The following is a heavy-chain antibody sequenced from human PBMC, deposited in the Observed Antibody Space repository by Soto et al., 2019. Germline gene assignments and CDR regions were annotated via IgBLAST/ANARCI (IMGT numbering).Heavy chain of an antibody. V-gene: IGHV3-23*01. CDR2: ISGSVGST. Sequence: TELEWVSAISGSVGSTYYADSVKVRFTISRYNSKNTLYLQMNSLRAEDTAVYFFFFQAEDGIRDVRSVSAFLLNRSSDL. D-gene: IGHD3-10*02. CDR3: FFQAEDGIRDVRSVSAFLLNRSSDL. J-gene: IGHJ2*01.